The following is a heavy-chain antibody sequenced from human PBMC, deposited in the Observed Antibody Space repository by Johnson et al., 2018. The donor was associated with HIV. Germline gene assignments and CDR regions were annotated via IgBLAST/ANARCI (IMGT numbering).Heavy chain of an antibody. CDR3: AREARYSPYPDAFDI. D-gene: IGHD2-21*01. CDR1: GFTFSSYA. CDR2: ISYDGSNK. V-gene: IGHV3-30*04. Sequence: QVQLVESGGGVVQPGRSLRLSCAASGFTFSSYAMHWVRQAPGQGLEWVAVISYDGSNKYYADSVKARFTTPRDNSNNTPYLQRNSLRAEDTAVYYCAREARYSPYPDAFDIWGQGTMVTVSS. J-gene: IGHJ3*02.